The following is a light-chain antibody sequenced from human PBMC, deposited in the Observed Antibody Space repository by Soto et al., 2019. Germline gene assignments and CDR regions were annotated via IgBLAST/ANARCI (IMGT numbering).Light chain of an antibody. CDR3: CSYAGSSTPFV. Sequence: QSALTQPASVSGSPGQSITISCTGTSSDVGSYNLVSWYQQHPGKAPKLMIYEGSKRPSGVSNRFSGSKSGNTASLTISRLQAEDEADYYCCSYAGSSTPFVFGTGTKLSVL. V-gene: IGLV2-23*01. CDR1: SSDVGSYNL. CDR2: EGS. J-gene: IGLJ1*01.